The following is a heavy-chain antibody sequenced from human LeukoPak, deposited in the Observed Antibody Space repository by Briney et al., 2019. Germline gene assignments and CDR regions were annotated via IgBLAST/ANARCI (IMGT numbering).Heavy chain of an antibody. CDR2: VSGGGDT. CDR3: TRYNNDHFDY. J-gene: IGHJ4*02. V-gene: IGHV3-53*01. D-gene: IGHD1-14*01. CDR1: GFTVGSSY. Sequence: GGSLGLSCAASGFTVGSSYMNWIRQAPGKGLEWVSLVSGGGDTFYADSVKGRFTISRDNSKNTMSVQMDDLRAENTAVYYCTRYNNDHFDYWGQGTLVTVSS.